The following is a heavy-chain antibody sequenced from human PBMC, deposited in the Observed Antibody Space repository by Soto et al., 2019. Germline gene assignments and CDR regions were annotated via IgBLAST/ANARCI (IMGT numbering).Heavy chain of an antibody. CDR3: ARGGDQKYHDRSGFY. Sequence: GGSLRLSCAASGFTFSSYSMNWVRQAPGKGLEWVSSISSSSSYIYYADSVKGRFTISRDNAKNSLYLQMNSLRAEDTAVYYIARGGDQKYHDRSGFYWGQGTLVTVSS. V-gene: IGHV3-21*04. CDR2: ISSSSSYI. D-gene: IGHD3-22*01. J-gene: IGHJ4*02. CDR1: GFTFSSYS.